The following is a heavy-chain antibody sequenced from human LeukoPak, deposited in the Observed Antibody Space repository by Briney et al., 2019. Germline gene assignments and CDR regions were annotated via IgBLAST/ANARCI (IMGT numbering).Heavy chain of an antibody. CDR2: IRYDASNK. Sequence: GGSLRLSCAASGFTFSSYSMNWVRQVPGKGLEWVAFIRYDASNKYYGDSVKGRFTVSRDNVKNTLYLQMNSLRTEDTAVYYCAKDFSSSSLGSWYFDLWGRGALVTVYS. D-gene: IGHD6-13*01. V-gene: IGHV3-30*02. CDR3: AKDFSSSSLGSWYFDL. J-gene: IGHJ2*01. CDR1: GFTFSSYS.